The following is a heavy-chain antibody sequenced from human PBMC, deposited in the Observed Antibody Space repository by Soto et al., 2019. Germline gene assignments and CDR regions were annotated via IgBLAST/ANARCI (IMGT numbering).Heavy chain of an antibody. J-gene: IGHJ4*02. CDR1: GGSISNYY. D-gene: IGHD5-18*01. V-gene: IGHV4-59*01. CDR2: IFYIGTT. Sequence: PSETLSLTCTVYGGSISNYYWSWVRQSPGKGREWIGYIFYIGTTNYNPSLKSRVTISLDTYKNQFSLKLRSVTAADTAVYYCVRGGGGYGNGTIDYWGQGTLVTVSS. CDR3: VRGGGGYGNGTIDY.